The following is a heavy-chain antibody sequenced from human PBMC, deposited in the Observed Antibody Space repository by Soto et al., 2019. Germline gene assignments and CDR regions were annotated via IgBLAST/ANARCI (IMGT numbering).Heavy chain of an antibody. CDR3: ARERYVASLHSQYDS. D-gene: IGHD2-15*01. CDR1: GYRFSTYG. Sequence: ASVKVSCKASGYRFSTYGINWVRQAPGQGLEWMGWTSTNNDDRNYAQKFQGRVTFTTDTSTSTAYMELRSLISDDTAVYFCARERYVASLHSQYDSWGQGTQVTVSS. V-gene: IGHV1-18*04. J-gene: IGHJ4*02. CDR2: TSTNNDDR.